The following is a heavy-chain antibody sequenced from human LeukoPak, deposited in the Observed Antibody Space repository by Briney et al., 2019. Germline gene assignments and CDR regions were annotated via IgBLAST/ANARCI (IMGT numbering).Heavy chain of an antibody. D-gene: IGHD2-2*01. CDR1: GFTFDDYA. V-gene: IGHV3-23*01. J-gene: IGHJ5*02. CDR3: AKDRVPAAMRWFDP. CDR2: ISGSGGST. Sequence: GRSLRLSCAASGFTFDDYAMHWVRQAPGKGLEWVSAISGSGGSTYYADSVKGRFTISRDNSKNTMYLQMNSLRAEDTAVYYCAKDRVPAAMRWFDPWGQGTLVTVSS.